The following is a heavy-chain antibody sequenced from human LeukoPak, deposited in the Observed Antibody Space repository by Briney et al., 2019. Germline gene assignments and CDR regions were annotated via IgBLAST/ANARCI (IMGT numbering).Heavy chain of an antibody. CDR2: ISSSSSTI. J-gene: IGHJ6*03. Sequence: GGSLRLSCAASGSTFSGYSMNWVRQAPGKGLEWVSYISSSSSTIYYADSVKGRFTISRDNAKNSLYLQMTSLRAEDTAVYYCARAPYSYGYPYYYYYYMDVWGKGTTVTVSS. D-gene: IGHD5-18*01. CDR1: GSTFSGYS. V-gene: IGHV3-48*01. CDR3: ARAPYSYGYPYYYYYYMDV.